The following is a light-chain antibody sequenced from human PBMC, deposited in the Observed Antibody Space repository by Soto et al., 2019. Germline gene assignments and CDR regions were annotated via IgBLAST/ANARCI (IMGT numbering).Light chain of an antibody. CDR1: QSISTY. CDR2: ASY. Sequence: IMLTQSPSSLSASVLDIFTITFRASQSISTYLNWYQQKPGTAPKLLIYASYTLQSGVPSRFSGRGSGSDFTLTISSLQPEDFATYSCQQSYSSPLTFAQGTKVDIK. J-gene: IGKJ1*01. V-gene: IGKV1-39*01. CDR3: QQSYSSPLT.